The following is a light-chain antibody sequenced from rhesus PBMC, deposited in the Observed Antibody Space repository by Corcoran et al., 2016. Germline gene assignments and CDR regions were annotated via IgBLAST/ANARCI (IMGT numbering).Light chain of an antibody. Sequence: DIQVSQSPSSLSASVGDRVTITCRASQGISSWLAWYQQKPGKAPTLLIYKASSLQSGVPSRFSGSGSGTDFTLPISSLQPEDFATYYCQQYNSAPTFGQGTKVEIK. CDR2: KAS. J-gene: IGKJ1*01. V-gene: IGKV1-21*01. CDR3: QQYNSAPT. CDR1: QGISSW.